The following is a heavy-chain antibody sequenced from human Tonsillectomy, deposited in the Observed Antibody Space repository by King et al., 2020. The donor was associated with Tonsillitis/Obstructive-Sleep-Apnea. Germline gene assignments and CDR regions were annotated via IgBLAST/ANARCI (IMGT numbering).Heavy chain of an antibody. CDR3: ARGNIVVVPAAMGGGFDH. CDR1: GGSFSGYY. V-gene: IGHV4-34*01. CDR2: INHSGST. J-gene: IGHJ4*02. D-gene: IGHD2-2*01. Sequence: VQLQQWGAGLLRPSETLSLTCAVYGGSFSGYYWSWIRQPPGQGLEWIGEINHSGSTNYNPSLQSRVTISLDTSKNQFSLKLSSVTAAGTAVYYCARGNIVVVPAAMGGGFDHWGQGTLVTVSS.